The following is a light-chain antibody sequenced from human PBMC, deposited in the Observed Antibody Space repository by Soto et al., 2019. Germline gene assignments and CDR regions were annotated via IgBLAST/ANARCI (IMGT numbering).Light chain of an antibody. CDR2: GAS. V-gene: IGKV3-15*01. J-gene: IGKJ1*01. CDR1: QSFSSH. Sequence: EIVVTQSPATLSVSPGERATLSCRTSQSFSSHLAWYQQKPGQAPRLLIHGASTRATGIPARFSGSGSGTEFTLTISSLQSEDFAVYHCQQYNNWPGWTFGQGTKVDIX. CDR3: QQYNNWPGWT.